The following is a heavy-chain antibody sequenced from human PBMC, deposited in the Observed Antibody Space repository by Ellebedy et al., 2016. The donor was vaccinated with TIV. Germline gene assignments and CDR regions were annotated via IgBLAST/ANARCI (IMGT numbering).Heavy chain of an antibody. D-gene: IGHD5-24*01. CDR2: IDPSSGGT. CDR3: ARKSREYFGMDV. J-gene: IGHJ6*02. Sequence: ASVKVSCXASGGTFSSYAISWVRQAPGQGLEWMGWIDPSSGGTDYAQKFQGWVTMTRDTSITTVYMELNRVNSDDTAVYYCARKSREYFGMDVWGQGTTVTVSS. V-gene: IGHV1-2*04. CDR1: GGTFSSYA.